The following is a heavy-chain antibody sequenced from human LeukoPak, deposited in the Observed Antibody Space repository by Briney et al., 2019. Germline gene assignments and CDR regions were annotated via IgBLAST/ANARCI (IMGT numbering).Heavy chain of an antibody. Sequence: PSETLSLTCAVYGGSFSGYYWSWIRQPPGKGLEWIGEINHSGSTNYNPSLKSRVTISVDTSKNQFSLKLSSVTAADTAVYYCARTPERYYYDSSAPDYWGQGTLVTVSS. V-gene: IGHV4-34*01. CDR3: ARTPERYYYDSSAPDY. CDR2: INHSGST. D-gene: IGHD3-22*01. CDR1: GGSFSGYY. J-gene: IGHJ4*02.